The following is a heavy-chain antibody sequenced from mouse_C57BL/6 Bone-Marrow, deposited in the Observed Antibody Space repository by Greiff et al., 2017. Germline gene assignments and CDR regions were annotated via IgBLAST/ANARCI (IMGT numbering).Heavy chain of an antibody. D-gene: IGHD1-1*01. CDR3: ARTTTIVAPPWFAN. CDR2: IHPNSGST. Sequence: QVQLKESGAELVKPGASVKLSCKASGYTFTSYWMHWVKQRPGQGLEWIGMIHPNSGSTNYNEKFKSKATLTVDKSSSTAYMQLSSLTSEDSAVYYCARTTTIVAPPWFANWGQGTLVTVSA. CDR1: GYTFTSYW. V-gene: IGHV1-64*01. J-gene: IGHJ3*01.